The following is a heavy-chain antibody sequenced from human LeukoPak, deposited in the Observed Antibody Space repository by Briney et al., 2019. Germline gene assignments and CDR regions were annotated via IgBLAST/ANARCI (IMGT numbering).Heavy chain of an antibody. CDR2: VRHDGSNK. D-gene: IGHD2-15*01. Sequence: PGGSLRLSCAASGFTFSSYSMHWVRQAPGRGLEWVSFVRHDGSNKYYTDSVKGRFTISRDNSKNTLYLEMNSLRTEDTAIYYCTRADCSSGGCRGRFSEYSGQGTPVTLSS. CDR1: GFTFSSYS. CDR3: TRADCSSGGCRGRFSEY. J-gene: IGHJ4*02. V-gene: IGHV3-30*02.